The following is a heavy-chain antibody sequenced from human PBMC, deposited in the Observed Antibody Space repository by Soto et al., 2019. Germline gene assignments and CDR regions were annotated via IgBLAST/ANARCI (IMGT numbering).Heavy chain of an antibody. Sequence: DVQLLQSGGGLVQPGGSLRVSCAASGFSVSSYSMTWVRQAPGKGLEYVSGISVGGDSKFYADSVKGRFTVSRDNSKNILYLQMDSLRVDDTAIYYCSRWDGYGDYWGQGTLVTVSS. CDR2: ISVGGDSK. D-gene: IGHD3-16*01. V-gene: IGHV3-23*01. J-gene: IGHJ4*02. CDR1: GFSVSSYS. CDR3: SRWDGYGDY.